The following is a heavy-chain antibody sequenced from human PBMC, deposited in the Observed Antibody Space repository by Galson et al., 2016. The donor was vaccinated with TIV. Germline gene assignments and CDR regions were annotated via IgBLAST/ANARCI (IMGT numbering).Heavy chain of an antibody. Sequence: SLRLSCAASGFTFTTYWMHWVRQAPGKGLVWVSRINNDGSTTTYADSVKGRFTISRDNTKNTLFLQMNGLRAEDTAVYYCARVDLVVGDFDYWGQGTLVTVSS. CDR1: GFTFTTYW. CDR2: INNDGSTT. V-gene: IGHV3-74*03. CDR3: ARVDLVVGDFDY. J-gene: IGHJ4*02. D-gene: IGHD2-2*01.